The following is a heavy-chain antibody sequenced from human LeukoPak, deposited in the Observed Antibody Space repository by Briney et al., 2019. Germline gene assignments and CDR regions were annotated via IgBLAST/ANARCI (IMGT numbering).Heavy chain of an antibody. V-gene: IGHV1-24*01. Sequence: ASVKVSCKVSGYTLTELSMHWVRQAPGKGLEWMGGFDPEDGETIYAQKYQGRVTMTKDTSKDTAYMELSSLRSEDTAVYYCATDRSGWYSAFDIWGQGTMVTVSS. CDR3: ATDRSGWYSAFDI. D-gene: IGHD6-19*01. CDR1: GYTLTELS. CDR2: FDPEDGET. J-gene: IGHJ3*02.